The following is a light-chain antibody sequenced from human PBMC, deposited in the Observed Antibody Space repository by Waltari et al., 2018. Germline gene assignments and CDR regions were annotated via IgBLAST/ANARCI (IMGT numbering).Light chain of an antibody. CDR2: DAS. CDR3: QKYGTLPAT. V-gene: IGKV3-20*01. J-gene: IGKJ1*01. Sequence: SCRARQSISKYLAWYQQKPGQAPTLLIFDASSRATGIPDRFSGSGSGTDFSLTISRLEPEDVAVYYCQKYGTLPATFGQGTKVEIK. CDR1: QSISKY.